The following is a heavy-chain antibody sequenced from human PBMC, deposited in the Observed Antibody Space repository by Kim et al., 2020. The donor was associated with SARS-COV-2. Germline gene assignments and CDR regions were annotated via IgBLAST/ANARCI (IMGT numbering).Heavy chain of an antibody. Sequence: PYRKSRVTISVDTSKNQFSLKLSYVTAADTAVYYCATAPMIVVVIWWFDPWGQGTLVTVSS. V-gene: IGHV4-31*02. D-gene: IGHD3-22*01. J-gene: IGHJ5*02. CDR3: ATAPMIVVVIWWFDP.